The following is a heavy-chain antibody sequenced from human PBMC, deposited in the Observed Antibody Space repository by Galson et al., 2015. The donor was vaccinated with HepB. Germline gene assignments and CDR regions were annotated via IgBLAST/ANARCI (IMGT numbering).Heavy chain of an antibody. CDR1: GGTFSSYA. CDR2: IIPIFGTA. D-gene: IGHD4-17*01. V-gene: IGHV1-69*13. Sequence: SVKVSCKASGGTFSSYAISWVRQAPGQGLEWMGGIIPIFGTANYAQKFQGRVTITADESTSTAYMELSSLRSEDTAVYYCARATETTVTTSPFDYWGQGTLVTVSS. CDR3: ARATETTVTTSPFDY. J-gene: IGHJ4*02.